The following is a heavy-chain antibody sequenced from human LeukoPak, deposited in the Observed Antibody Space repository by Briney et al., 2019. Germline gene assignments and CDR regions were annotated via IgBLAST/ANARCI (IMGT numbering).Heavy chain of an antibody. J-gene: IGHJ4*02. D-gene: IGHD3-22*01. CDR1: GYSFTSYW. CDR3: ARLYRDYYDSSGYYPLDY. Sequence: GESLKISCKGSGYSFTSYWIGWVRQMPGKGLEWMGIIYPGDSDTRYSPSFQGQVTISADKSISTAYLQWSSLKASDTAMYYCARLYRDYYDSSGYYPLDYSGQGTLVTVSS. CDR2: IYPGDSDT. V-gene: IGHV5-51*01.